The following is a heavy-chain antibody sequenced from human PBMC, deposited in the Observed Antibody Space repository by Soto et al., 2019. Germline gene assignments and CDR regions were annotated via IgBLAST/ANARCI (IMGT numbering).Heavy chain of an antibody. D-gene: IGHD3-10*01. V-gene: IGHV3-23*01. J-gene: IGHJ1*01. CDR2: ISGSGGST. Sequence: GGSLRLSCAASGFTFSSYAMSWVRQAPGKGLEWVSAISGSGGSTYYADSVNGRFTISRDNSKNTLYLQMNSLRAEDTAVYYCAKDRGYGSGSYYSFQHWGQGTLVTVSS. CDR3: AKDRGYGSGSYYSFQH. CDR1: GFTFSSYA.